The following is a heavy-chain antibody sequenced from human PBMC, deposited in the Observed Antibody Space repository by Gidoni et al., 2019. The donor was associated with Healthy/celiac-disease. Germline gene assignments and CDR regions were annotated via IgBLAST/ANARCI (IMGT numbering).Heavy chain of an antibody. CDR1: GFTFSSYA. J-gene: IGHJ6*03. CDR2: ISYDGSNK. V-gene: IGHV3-30-3*01. Sequence: QVQLVESGGGVVQPGRSLRLSCAAYGFTFSSYAMPWVRPAPGKGLEWVAVISYDGSNKYYADSVKGRFTISRDNSKNTLYLQMNSLRAEDTAVYYCARARAVAHMDVWGKGTTVTVSS. CDR3: ARARAVAHMDV. D-gene: IGHD6-19*01.